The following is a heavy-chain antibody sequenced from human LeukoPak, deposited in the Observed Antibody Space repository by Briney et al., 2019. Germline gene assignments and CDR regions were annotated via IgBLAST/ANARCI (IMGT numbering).Heavy chain of an antibody. J-gene: IGHJ4*02. CDR1: GFTFSSYS. CDR2: ISSSSSYI. CDR3: ATAAVAGMGGDY. D-gene: IGHD6-19*01. Sequence: PGGSLRLSCAASGFTFSSYSMNWVRQAPGKGLEWVSSISSSSSYIYYADSVKGRFTISRDNAKNSLYLQMNSLRAEDTAVYYCATAAVAGMGGDYWGQGTLVTVSS. V-gene: IGHV3-21*01.